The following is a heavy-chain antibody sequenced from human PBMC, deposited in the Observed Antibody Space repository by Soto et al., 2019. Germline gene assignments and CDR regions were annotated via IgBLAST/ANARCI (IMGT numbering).Heavy chain of an antibody. V-gene: IGHV4-34*01. CDR2: INHSGST. D-gene: IGHD2-8*01. Sequence: SETLSLTCAVYGGSFSGYYWSWIRQPPGKGLEWIGEINHSGSTNYNPSLKSRVFISVDTSKNEFSLRLTSVTAADTAVYYCARSHYTYGLLIDYWGPGTLVTVS. CDR3: ARSHYTYGLLIDY. CDR1: GGSFSGYY. J-gene: IGHJ4*02.